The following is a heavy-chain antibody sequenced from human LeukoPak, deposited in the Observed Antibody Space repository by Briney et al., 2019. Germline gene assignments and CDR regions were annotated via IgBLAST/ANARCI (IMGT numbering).Heavy chain of an antibody. J-gene: IGHJ4*02. CDR1: GFTFNTYG. CDR3: AIDPADYYETNSLDF. CDR2: INNGGENT. V-gene: IGHV3-23*01. D-gene: IGHD3-22*01. Sequence: GGSLRLSCAASGFTFNTYGMTWFRQAPGKGLEWVSTINNGGENTHYADSVKGRFTISRDNSKNTLYLQVNSLRAEDTALYYCAIDPADYYETNSLDFWGQGTPVTVSS.